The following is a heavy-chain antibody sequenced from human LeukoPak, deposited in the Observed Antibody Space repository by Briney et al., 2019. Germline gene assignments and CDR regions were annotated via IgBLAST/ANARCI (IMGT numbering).Heavy chain of an antibody. CDR3: ARLYYYDPYAFDI. J-gene: IGHJ3*02. CDR2: ISSNGGST. Sequence: GGSLRLSCAASGFTFSSYAMHWVRQAPGKGLEYVSAISSNGGSTYYANSVKGRFTISRDNSKNTLYLQMGSLRAEDMAVYYCARLYYYDPYAFDIWGQGTMVTVPS. D-gene: IGHD3-22*01. V-gene: IGHV3-64*01. CDR1: GFTFSSYA.